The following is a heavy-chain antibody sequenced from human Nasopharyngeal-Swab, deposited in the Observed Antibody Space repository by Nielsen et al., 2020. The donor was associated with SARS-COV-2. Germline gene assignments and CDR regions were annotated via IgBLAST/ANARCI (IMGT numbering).Heavy chain of an antibody. CDR2: IYPGDSDT. J-gene: IGHJ6*03. V-gene: IGHV5-51*01. CDR1: GYSFTSYW. Sequence: GESLKISCKGSGYSFTSYWIGWVRQMPGKGLEWMGIIYPGDSDTRYNPSFQGQVTIAADKSISTAYLQWSSLKASDTAMYYCARQAPHYDFWSGSAYYMDVWGKGTTVTVSS. CDR3: ARQAPHYDFWSGSAYYMDV. D-gene: IGHD3-3*01.